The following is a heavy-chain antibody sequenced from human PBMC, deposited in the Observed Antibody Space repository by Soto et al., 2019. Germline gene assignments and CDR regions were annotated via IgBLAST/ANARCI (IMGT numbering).Heavy chain of an antibody. D-gene: IGHD3-16*01. Sequence: SETLSLTCPVSGASITNFYWSWIRQSARKGLEWIGRIYTRGSTDYNPSLKSRVTISIDTSKNQVSLTLKSVTAADTAVYYCARGGAYHFDSWGQGIQVTVSS. CDR1: GASITNFY. CDR2: IYTRGST. V-gene: IGHV4-4*07. CDR3: ARGGAYHFDS. J-gene: IGHJ4*02.